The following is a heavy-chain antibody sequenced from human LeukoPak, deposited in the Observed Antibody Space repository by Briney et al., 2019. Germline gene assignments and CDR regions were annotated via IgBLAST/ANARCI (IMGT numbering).Heavy chain of an antibody. CDR1: GLTFSSYG. V-gene: IGHV3-23*01. CDR2: ISGSGGST. J-gene: IGHJ4*02. Sequence: GGSLRLSCAASGLTFSSYGMSWVRQAPGKGLEWVSAISGSGGSTYYADSVKGRFTISRDNSKNTLYLQMNSLRAEDTAVYYCAREKGRGVISPYYDCWGQGTLVTVSS. D-gene: IGHD3-10*01. CDR3: AREKGRGVISPYYDC.